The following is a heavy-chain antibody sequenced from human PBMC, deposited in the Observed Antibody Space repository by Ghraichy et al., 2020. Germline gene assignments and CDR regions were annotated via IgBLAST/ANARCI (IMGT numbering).Heavy chain of an antibody. Sequence: GGSLRLSCAASGFTVSSNYMSWVRQAPGKGLEWVSVIYSGGSTYYADSVKGRFTISRDNSKNTLYLQMNSLRAEDTAVYYCARFITMIGLDAFDIWGQGTMVTVSS. CDR1: GFTVSSNY. CDR2: IYSGGST. V-gene: IGHV3-66*01. D-gene: IGHD3-22*01. J-gene: IGHJ3*02. CDR3: ARFITMIGLDAFDI.